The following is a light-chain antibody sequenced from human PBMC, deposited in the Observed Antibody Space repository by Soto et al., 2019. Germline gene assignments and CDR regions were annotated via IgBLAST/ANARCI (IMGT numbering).Light chain of an antibody. J-gene: IGLJ2*01. V-gene: IGLV2-8*01. Sequence: QSALTQPPSASGSPGQSVTISCTGTSSDVGGYNYVSWYQQHPGKAPKLMIFEVSKRPTGVTDRFSGSKSDNTASLTVSGLQAEDEADYYCSAYAGNNYKMVFGGGTKVTVL. CDR2: EVS. CDR1: SSDVGGYNY. CDR3: SAYAGNNYKMV.